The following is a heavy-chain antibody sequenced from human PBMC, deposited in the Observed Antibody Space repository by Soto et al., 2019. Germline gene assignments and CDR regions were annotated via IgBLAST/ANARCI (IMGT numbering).Heavy chain of an antibody. V-gene: IGHV1-3*01. D-gene: IGHD6-13*01. CDR1: GYTFTSYA. J-gene: IGHJ3*02. CDR3: ARDMGGAAAGGYDAFDI. CDR2: INAGNGNT. Sequence: ASVKVSCKASGYTFTSYAMHWVRQAPGQRLEWMGWINAGNGNTKYSQKFQGRVTITRDTSASTAYMELSSLRSEDTAGYYCARDMGGAAAGGYDAFDIWGQGTMVTVSS.